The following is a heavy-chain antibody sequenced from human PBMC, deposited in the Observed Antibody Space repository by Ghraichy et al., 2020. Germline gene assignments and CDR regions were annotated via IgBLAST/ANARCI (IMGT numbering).Heavy chain of an antibody. Sequence: GESLNISCAASGFTFSSYSMNWVRQAPGKGLEWVSSISSSSSYIYYADSVKGRFTISRDNAKISLYLQMNSLRAEDTAVYYCARDGSSGWSRHFDYWGQGTPVTVSS. CDR1: GFTFSSYS. D-gene: IGHD6-19*01. V-gene: IGHV3-21*06. J-gene: IGHJ4*02. CDR3: ARDGSSGWSRHFDY. CDR2: ISSSSSYI.